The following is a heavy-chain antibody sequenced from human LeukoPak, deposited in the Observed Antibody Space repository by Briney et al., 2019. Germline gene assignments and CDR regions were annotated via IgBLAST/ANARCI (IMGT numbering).Heavy chain of an antibody. D-gene: IGHD3-9*01. CDR1: GGTFSSYA. J-gene: IGHJ4*02. CDR3: ARDHDILTGYYPPSFDY. V-gene: IGHV7-4-1*02. Sequence: ASVKVSCKASGGTFSSYAISWVRQAPGQGLEWMGWINTNTGNPTYAQGFTGRFVFSLDTSVSTAYLQISSLKAEDTAVYYCARDHDILTGYYPPSFDYWGQGTLVTVSS. CDR2: INTNTGNP.